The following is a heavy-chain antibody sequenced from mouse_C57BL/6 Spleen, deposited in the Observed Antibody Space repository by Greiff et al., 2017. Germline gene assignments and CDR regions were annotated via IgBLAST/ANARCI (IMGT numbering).Heavy chain of an antibody. CDR1: GYSFTGYF. CDR3: ASSQYDGYYRYYAMDY. D-gene: IGHD2-3*01. Sequence: VQLQQSGPELVKPGDSVKISCKASGYSFTGYFMNWVMQSHGKSLEWIGRINPYNGDTFYNQKFKGKATLTVDKSSSTAHMELRSLTSEDSAVYYCASSQYDGYYRYYAMDYWGQGTSVTVSS. V-gene: IGHV1-20*01. CDR2: INPYNGDT. J-gene: IGHJ4*01.